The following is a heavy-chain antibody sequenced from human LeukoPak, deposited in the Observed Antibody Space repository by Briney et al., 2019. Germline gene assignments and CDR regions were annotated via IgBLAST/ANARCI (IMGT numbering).Heavy chain of an antibody. V-gene: IGHV3-23*01. J-gene: IGHJ4*02. CDR3: ARDDSTVTRFDY. CDR2: ISGSGGST. Sequence: GGSLRLSCAASGFTLSSYAMSWVRQAPGKGLEWVSAISGSGGSTYYADSVKGRFTISRDNAKNSLYLQMNSLRAEDTALYYCARDDSTVTRFDYWGQGTLVTVSS. CDR1: GFTLSSYA. D-gene: IGHD4-17*01.